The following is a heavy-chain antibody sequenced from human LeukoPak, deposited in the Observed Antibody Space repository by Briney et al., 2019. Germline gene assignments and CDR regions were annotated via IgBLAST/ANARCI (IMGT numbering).Heavy chain of an antibody. V-gene: IGHV4-31*03. CDR1: RGSVSSDGYY. J-gene: IGHJ1*01. Sequence: SQTLSLTCTVSRGSVSSDGYYWSWIRQHPGKGLEWIGYIYYSGSTFYNPSLESRVTISVDASKNQFSLRLSSVTAADTAVYYCLRYLKGGGWHAEYFQHWGQGTLVTVSS. CDR3: LRYLKGGGWHAEYFQH. D-gene: IGHD6-19*01. CDR2: IYYSGST.